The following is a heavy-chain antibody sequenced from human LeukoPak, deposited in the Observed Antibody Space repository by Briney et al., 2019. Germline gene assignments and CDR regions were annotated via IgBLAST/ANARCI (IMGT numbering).Heavy chain of an antibody. V-gene: IGHV3-53*01. CDR3: ARGNYYNRVYYFDY. CDR2: IYSGGST. D-gene: IGHD3-22*01. CDR1: GFTVSTNY. Sequence: GGSLRLSCVVSGFTVSTNYMSWVRQAPGKGLEWVSVIYSGGSTYDADSVKGRFSISRDISKNTVCLQMNSLRAEDTAVYYCARGNYYNRVYYFDYWGQGTLVTVSS. J-gene: IGHJ4*02.